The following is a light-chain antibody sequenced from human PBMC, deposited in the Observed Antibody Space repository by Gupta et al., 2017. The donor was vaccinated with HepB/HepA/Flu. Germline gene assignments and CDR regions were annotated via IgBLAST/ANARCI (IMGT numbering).Light chain of an antibody. CDR2: KDS. V-gene: IGLV3-27*01. J-gene: IGLJ2*01. Sequence: SYELTQQSSVSVSPGQAARITCSGDVLAKKYARWFQQKPGQAPVLVIYKDSERPSGIPERFSGSSSGTTVTLTISGAQVEDEADYYCYSATDNNLGVFGGGTKLTVL. CDR3: YSATDNNLGV. CDR1: VLAKKY.